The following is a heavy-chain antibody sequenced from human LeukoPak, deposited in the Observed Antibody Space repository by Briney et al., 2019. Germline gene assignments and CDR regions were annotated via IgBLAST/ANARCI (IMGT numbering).Heavy chain of an antibody. J-gene: IGHJ4*02. CDR1: GFTFSSYG. V-gene: IGHV3-30*02. D-gene: IGHD3-9*01. CDR3: AREAGYFDWLLPFDY. CDR2: IRYDGSNK. Sequence: GGSLRLSCAASGFTFSSYGMHWVRQAPGKGLEWVAFIRYDGSNKYYADSVKGRFTISRDNAKNSLYLQMNSLRAEDTAVYYCAREAGYFDWLLPFDYWGQGTLVTVSS.